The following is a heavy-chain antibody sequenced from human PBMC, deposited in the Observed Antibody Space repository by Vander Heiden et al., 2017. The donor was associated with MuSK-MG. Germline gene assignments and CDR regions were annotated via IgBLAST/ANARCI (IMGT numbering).Heavy chain of an antibody. CDR3: ARGPVAESSSWYVVY. D-gene: IGHD6-13*01. Sequence: EVQLVESGGGLVQPGGSVRLSCAASGFTFNSYEMNWVRQAPGKGLEWVSYISSSGSTRYYADSVKGRFTISRDNAKNSLYLQMNRLRAEDTAVYYCARGPVAESSSWYVVYWGQGTLVTVYS. V-gene: IGHV3-48*03. J-gene: IGHJ4*02. CDR2: ISSSGSTR. CDR1: GFTFNSYE.